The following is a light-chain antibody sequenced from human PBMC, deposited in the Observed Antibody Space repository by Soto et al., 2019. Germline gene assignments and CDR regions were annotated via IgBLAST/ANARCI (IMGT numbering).Light chain of an antibody. J-gene: IGKJ3*01. CDR2: GAS. V-gene: IGKV3-20*01. CDR1: QSVTSNY. Sequence: EIVLTQSPGTLSLSPWERATLSCRASQSVTSNYLAWYQQRPGQAPRLLIYGASSRATGIPDRFSGSGSGTDFTLTISRLEPEDFAVYYCQRYGNSPRLFTFGPGTKVDIK. CDR3: QRYGNSPRLFT.